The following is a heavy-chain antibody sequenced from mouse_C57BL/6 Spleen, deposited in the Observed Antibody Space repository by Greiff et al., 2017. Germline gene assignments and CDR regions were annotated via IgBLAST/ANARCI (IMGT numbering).Heavy chain of an antibody. CDR3: ARRVDSSGYVGAMDY. V-gene: IGHV1-81*01. D-gene: IGHD3-2*02. J-gene: IGHJ4*01. Sequence: VKLVESGAELARPGASVKLSCKASGYTFTSYGISWVKQRTGQGLEWIGEIYPRSGNTYYNEKFKGKATLTADKSSSTAYMELRSLTSEDSAVYFCARRVDSSGYVGAMDYWGQGTSVTVSS. CDR1: GYTFTSYG. CDR2: IYPRSGNT.